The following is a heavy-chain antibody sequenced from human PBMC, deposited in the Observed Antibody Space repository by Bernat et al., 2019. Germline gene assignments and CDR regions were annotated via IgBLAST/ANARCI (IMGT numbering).Heavy chain of an antibody. D-gene: IGHD3-10*01. J-gene: IGHJ6*02. V-gene: IGHV3-21*01. Sequence: EVQVVESGGGLVKPGGSLRLSCAASGFTFSSYSMNWVRQAPGKGLEWVSSISSSSSYIYYADSVKGRFTISRDNAKNSLYLQMNSLRAEDTAVYYCARAAVRATDYYYGMDVWGQGTTVTVSS. CDR2: ISSSSSYI. CDR1: GFTFSSYS. CDR3: ARAAVRATDYYYGMDV.